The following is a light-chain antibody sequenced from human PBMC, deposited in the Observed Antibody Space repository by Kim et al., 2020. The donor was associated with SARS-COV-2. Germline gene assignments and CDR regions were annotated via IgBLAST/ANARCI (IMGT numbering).Light chain of an antibody. CDR2: DAS. V-gene: IGKV1-13*02. CDR3: QQFNSYPIT. CDR1: QGISSA. J-gene: IGKJ5*01. Sequence: ASVGNRITLPCRASQGISSALAWYRQKPGKAPKLLMYDASRLESGVPSRFSGGRSGTDFTLTISSLQPEDFATYYYQQFNSYPITFGQGTRLEIK.